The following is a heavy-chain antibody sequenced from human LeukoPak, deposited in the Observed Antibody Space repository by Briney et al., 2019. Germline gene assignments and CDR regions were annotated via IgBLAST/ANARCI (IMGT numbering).Heavy chain of an antibody. Sequence: SETLSLTCAVYGGSFSGYYWSWIRQPPGKGLEWIGEINHSGSTNYNPSLKSRVTISVDTSKNQFSLKLSSVTAADTAVYYCARDPNYYGSGKRAFDIWGQGTMVTVSS. V-gene: IGHV4-34*01. D-gene: IGHD3-10*01. J-gene: IGHJ3*02. CDR2: INHSGST. CDR1: GGSFSGYY. CDR3: ARDPNYYGSGKRAFDI.